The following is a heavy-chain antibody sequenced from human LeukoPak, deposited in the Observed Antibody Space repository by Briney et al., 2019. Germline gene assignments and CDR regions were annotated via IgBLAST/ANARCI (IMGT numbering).Heavy chain of an antibody. CDR1: GSTASGFRFINYG. V-gene: IGHV3-33*01. CDR2: IWHDGSKK. CDR3: GRYPDPGTADY. D-gene: IGHD1-7*01. J-gene: IGHJ4*02. Sequence: PGGSLRLSCGASGSTASGFRFINYGMHWVRPAPGKGLERVALIWHDGSKKFYSDSVKRRFTISRDNSRNTLYLEMNSLRAEDTALYYCGRYPDPGTADYWGQGTLVTVSS.